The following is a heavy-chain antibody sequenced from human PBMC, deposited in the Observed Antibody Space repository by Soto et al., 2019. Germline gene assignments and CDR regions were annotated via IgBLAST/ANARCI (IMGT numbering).Heavy chain of an antibody. D-gene: IGHD3-10*01. J-gene: IGHJ6*02. CDR2: IYYSGST. Sequence: PSETLSLTCTVSGGSISSGGYYWSWIRQHPGKGLEWIGYIYYSGSTYYNPSLKSRVTISVDTSKNQFSLKLSSVTAADTAVYYCARDPIMVRGAYYYYYGMDVWGQGTTVTVSS. CDR3: ARDPIMVRGAYYYYYGMDV. CDR1: GGSISSGGYY. V-gene: IGHV4-31*03.